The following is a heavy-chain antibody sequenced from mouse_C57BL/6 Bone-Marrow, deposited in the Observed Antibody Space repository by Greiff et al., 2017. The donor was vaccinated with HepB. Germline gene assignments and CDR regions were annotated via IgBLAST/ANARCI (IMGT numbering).Heavy chain of an antibody. J-gene: IGHJ3*01. CDR3: AGAWFAY. V-gene: IGHV1-50*01. Sequence: QVHVKQPGAELVKPGASVKLSCKASGYTFTSYWMQWVKQRPGQGLEWIGEIDPSDSYTNYNQKFKGKATLTVDTSSSTAYMQLSSLTSEDSAVYYCAGAWFAYWGQGTLVTVSA. CDR1: GYTFTSYW. CDR2: IDPSDSYT.